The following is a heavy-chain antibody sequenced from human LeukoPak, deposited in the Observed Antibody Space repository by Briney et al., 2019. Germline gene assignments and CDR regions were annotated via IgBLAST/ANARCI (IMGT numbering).Heavy chain of an antibody. CDR3: ASLAAAGPYYYYYGMDV. V-gene: IGHV4-59*01. Sequence: SETLSLTCNVSGGSISSYYWSWIRQPPGKGLEWIGYIYYSGSTNYNPSLKSRVTISVDTSKNQFSLKLSSVTAADTAVYYCASLAAAGPYYYYYGMDVWGQGTTVTVSS. J-gene: IGHJ6*02. CDR1: GGSISSYY. CDR2: IYYSGST. D-gene: IGHD6-13*01.